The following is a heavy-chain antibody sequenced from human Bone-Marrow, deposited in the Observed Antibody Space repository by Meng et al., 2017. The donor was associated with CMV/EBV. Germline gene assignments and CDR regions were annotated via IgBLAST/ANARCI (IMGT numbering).Heavy chain of an antibody. CDR2: ISSSSYYI. V-gene: IGHV3-21*01. D-gene: IGHD2-2*01. J-gene: IGHJ6*01. CDR1: GFTFSSYW. Sequence: GESLKISCAASGFTFSSYWMHWVRQAPGKGLEWVSSISSSSYYIYYADSVKGRFTISRDNAKNSLYLQMNSLRAEDTAVYYCVRVKGVVPAARMDVWGQGTTVTVSS. CDR3: VRVKGVVPAARMDV.